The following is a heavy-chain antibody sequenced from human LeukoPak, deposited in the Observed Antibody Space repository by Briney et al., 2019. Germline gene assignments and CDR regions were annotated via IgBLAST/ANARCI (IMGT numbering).Heavy chain of an antibody. CDR3: ANSFQRLGELSLFPDY. V-gene: IGHV3-23*01. Sequence: GGSLRLSCAASGFTFSSYAMSWVRQAPGKGLEWVSAISGSGGSTYYADSVKGRFTISRDNSKNTLYPQMNSLRAEDTAVYYCANSFQRLGELSLFPDYWGQGTLVTVSS. CDR1: GFTFSSYA. D-gene: IGHD3-16*02. CDR2: ISGSGGST. J-gene: IGHJ4*02.